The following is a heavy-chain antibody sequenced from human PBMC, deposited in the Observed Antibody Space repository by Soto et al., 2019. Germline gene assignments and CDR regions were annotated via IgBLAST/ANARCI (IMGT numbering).Heavy chain of an antibody. D-gene: IGHD1-1*01. CDR3: ARHRGRMATTRLDY. CDR2: ISYSGST. Sequence: PSETLSLTCSVSGDSISNSYWAWIRQPPGKGLEWIGYISYSGSTNYNPSLKSRVTISVDKSKNQFSLKLSSVTAADTAVYYCARHRGRMATTRLDYWGQGTLVTAPQ. V-gene: IGHV4-59*08. CDR1: GDSISNSY. J-gene: IGHJ4*02.